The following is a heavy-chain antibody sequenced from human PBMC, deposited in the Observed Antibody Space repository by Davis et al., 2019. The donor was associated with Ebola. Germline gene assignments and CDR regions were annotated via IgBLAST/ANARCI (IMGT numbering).Heavy chain of an antibody. J-gene: IGHJ4*02. CDR3: ARAGTAGRTTWDDY. CDR2: MNPNSGNT. D-gene: IGHD6-13*01. CDR1: GYTFTSYD. V-gene: IGHV1-8*01. Sequence: ASVKVSCKASGYTFTSYDINWVRQATGQGLEWMGWMNPNSGNTGYAQKFQGRVTMTRNTSISTAYMELSSLRSDDTAVYYCARAGTAGRTTWDDYWGQGTLVTVSS.